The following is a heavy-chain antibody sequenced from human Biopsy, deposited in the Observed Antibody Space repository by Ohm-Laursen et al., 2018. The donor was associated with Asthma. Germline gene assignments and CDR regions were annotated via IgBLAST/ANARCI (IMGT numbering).Heavy chain of an antibody. J-gene: IGHJ5*02. CDR2: INPNRGGT. CDR3: ARGQKSAGDRWFDP. Sequence: SVKVSCKASGYTFIGCHIHWIRQAPGQGLEWMGRINPNRGGTNYAQKFQGRVTMTRDTSISTAYMEVSRLRSDDTAVYYCARGQKSAGDRWFDPWGQGTLVTVSS. D-gene: IGHD6-13*01. V-gene: IGHV1-2*06. CDR1: GYTFIGCH.